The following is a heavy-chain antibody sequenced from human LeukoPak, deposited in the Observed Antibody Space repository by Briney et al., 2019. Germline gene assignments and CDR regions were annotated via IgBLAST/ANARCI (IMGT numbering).Heavy chain of an antibody. J-gene: IGHJ5*02. V-gene: IGHV3-33*01. CDR1: GFSFSNHG. D-gene: IGHD3-10*01. Sequence: GGSLRLSCAASGFSFSNHGMHWVRQAPGKRLEWVAVIWDDGNNKRNANSVNGRFTISRDNSENKLYLQMNGLTAEDTAMYYCARDYYPDYYGRFDPWGQGTLVIVSS. CDR2: IWDDGNNK. CDR3: ARDYYPDYYGRFDP.